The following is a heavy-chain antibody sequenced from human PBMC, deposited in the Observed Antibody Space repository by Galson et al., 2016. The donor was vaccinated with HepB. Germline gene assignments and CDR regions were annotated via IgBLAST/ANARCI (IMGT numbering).Heavy chain of an antibody. CDR1: GYDFTSYY. CDR3: ATDVRVMRVYNYYGMDV. CDR2: IYPGDSDA. D-gene: IGHD3-16*01. J-gene: IGHJ6*02. Sequence: QSGAEVKKPGESLKISCQASGYDFTSYYIDWVRQIPGKGLEWIGHIYPGDSDARYSPSFQGEVTMSVDKSLSTTYLQWNSLKASDTAIYYCATDVRVMRVYNYYGMDVWGRGTTVSVSS. V-gene: IGHV5-51*01.